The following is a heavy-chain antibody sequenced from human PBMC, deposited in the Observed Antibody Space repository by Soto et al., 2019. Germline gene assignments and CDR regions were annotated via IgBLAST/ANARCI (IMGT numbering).Heavy chain of an antibody. V-gene: IGHV3-7*03. CDR3: ASKGYCSGGSCYKFDY. J-gene: IGHJ4*02. CDR2: IKQDGSEK. Sequence: VGSLRLSCAASGFTFSSYWMSWVRQAPGKGLEWVANIKQDGSEKYYVDSVKGRFTISRDNAKNTLYLQMNSLRAEDTAVYYCASKGYCSGGSCYKFDYWGQGTLVTVSS. D-gene: IGHD2-15*01. CDR1: GFTFSSYW.